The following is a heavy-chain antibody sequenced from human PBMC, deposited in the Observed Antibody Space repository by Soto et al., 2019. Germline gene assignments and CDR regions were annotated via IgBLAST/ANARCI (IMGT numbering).Heavy chain of an antibody. CDR2: IYSGGST. J-gene: IGHJ5*02. Sequence: GGSLRLSCAASGFTVSSNYMSWVRQAPGKGLEWVSVIYSGGSTYYADSVKGRFTISRDNSKNTLYLQMNSLRAEATAVYYCARDDYYSSGYPSGFDPWGQGTLVTVSS. V-gene: IGHV3-53*01. CDR1: GFTVSSNY. CDR3: ARDDYYSSGYPSGFDP. D-gene: IGHD3-22*01.